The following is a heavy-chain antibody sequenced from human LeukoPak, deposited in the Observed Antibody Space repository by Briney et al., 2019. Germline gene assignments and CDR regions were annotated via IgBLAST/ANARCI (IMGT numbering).Heavy chain of an antibody. CDR1: GYTFTGYY. V-gene: IGHV1-2*02. CDR3: ARASGVGRYCSGGSCYGLT. J-gene: IGHJ5*02. CDR2: INPNSGGT. D-gene: IGHD2-15*01. Sequence: GASVKVSCKASGYTFTGYYMHWVRQAPGQGLEWMGWINPNSGGTNYAQKFQGRVTMTRDTSISTAHMELSRLRSDDTAVYYCARASGVGRYCSGGSCYGLTWGQGTLVTVSS.